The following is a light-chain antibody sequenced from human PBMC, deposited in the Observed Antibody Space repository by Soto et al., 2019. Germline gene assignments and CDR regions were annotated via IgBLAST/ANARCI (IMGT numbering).Light chain of an antibody. V-gene: IGLV2-14*01. J-gene: IGLJ1*01. CDR2: EVT. CDR3: SSYTSSSTSLYV. CDR1: SSDVGDYNF. Sequence: QSALTQPASVSGSPGQSITISCTGTSSDVGDYNFVSWYQQNPGKAPKLMIYEVTNRPSGVSNRFSGSKSGNTASLTISGLQAEDEADYYCSSYTSSSTSLYVFGTGTKLTVL.